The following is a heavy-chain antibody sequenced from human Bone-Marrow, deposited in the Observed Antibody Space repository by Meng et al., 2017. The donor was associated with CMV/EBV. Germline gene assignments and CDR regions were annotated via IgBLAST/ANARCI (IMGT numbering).Heavy chain of an antibody. Sequence: CAASGFSFSRFWMSWVRQAPGKGLEWVATIKQDGSDKYYVDFVKGRLTISKDNARNSLYLQMDSLRAEDTAVYYCARDQGIAVAGFDYWGQGTLVTVSS. J-gene: IGHJ4*02. CDR1: GFSFSRFW. V-gene: IGHV3-7*03. CDR3: ARDQGIAVAGFDY. CDR2: IKQDGSDK. D-gene: IGHD6-19*01.